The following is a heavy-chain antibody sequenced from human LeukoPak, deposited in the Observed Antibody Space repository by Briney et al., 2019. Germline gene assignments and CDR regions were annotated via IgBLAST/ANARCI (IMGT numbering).Heavy chain of an antibody. CDR3: ARKLLWFGASGGFDP. V-gene: IGHV4-34*01. D-gene: IGHD3-10*01. CDR2: INHSGST. J-gene: IGHJ5*02. Sequence: GSLRLSCAASGFTVSSNYMSWIRQPPGEGVEWVGEINHSGSTNYNPSLKSRVTISVDTSKNQFTLKLSSVTAADTAVYYCARKLLWFGASGGFDPWGQGTLVTVSS. CDR1: GFTVSSNY.